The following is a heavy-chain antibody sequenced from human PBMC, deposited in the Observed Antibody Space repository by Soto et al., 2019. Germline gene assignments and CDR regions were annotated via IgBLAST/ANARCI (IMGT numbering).Heavy chain of an antibody. CDR3: ARERSAYYDY. V-gene: IGHV1-8*01. J-gene: IGHJ4*02. D-gene: IGHD3-3*01. Sequence: QVQLVQSGAEVKKPGASVKVSCKASGYTFTSYDINWVRQATGQGLEWMGWMNPNSGNTGYAQKIQGRVTMTRNTSISTAYMALSSLRSDDTAVYYCARERSAYYDYWGQGTLVTVAS. CDR1: GYTFTSYD. CDR2: MNPNSGNT.